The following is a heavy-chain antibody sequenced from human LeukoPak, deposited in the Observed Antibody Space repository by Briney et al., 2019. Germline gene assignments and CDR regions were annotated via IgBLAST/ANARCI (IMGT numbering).Heavy chain of an antibody. V-gene: IGHV3-7*01. CDR3: ARTIYYYESTSYFSDAFDV. D-gene: IGHD3-22*01. J-gene: IGHJ3*01. Sequence: GGSLRLSCAASRFTFSSYWMSWVRQAPGKGLEWVATIKQDGSEKYYVDSVKGRFTISRDNAKKSLFLQMNNLRAEDTAVYYCARTIYYYESTSYFSDAFDVWGQGTMVTVSS. CDR1: RFTFSSYW. CDR2: IKQDGSEK.